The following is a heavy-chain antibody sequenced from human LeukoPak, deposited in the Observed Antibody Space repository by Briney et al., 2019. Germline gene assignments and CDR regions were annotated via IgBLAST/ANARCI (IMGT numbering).Heavy chain of an antibody. J-gene: IGHJ3*02. CDR1: GFTFSHYG. D-gene: IGHD4-17*01. V-gene: IGHV3-33*01. Sequence: AGGSLRLSCAASGFTFSHYGMHWVRQAPGKGLEWVALIWDDGNKKSHADTAKGRFTISRDNSKNTLYLQMNSPRVEDTAVYYCARDFGTTVTTFGAVDIWGQGTKVIVTS. CDR3: ARDFGTTVTTFGAVDI. CDR2: IWDDGNKK.